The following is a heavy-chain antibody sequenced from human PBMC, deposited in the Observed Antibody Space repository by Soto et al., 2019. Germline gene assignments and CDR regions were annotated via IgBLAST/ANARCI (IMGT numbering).Heavy chain of an antibody. CDR3: AREGRAVAGLDY. CDR1: GFTFSSYS. Sequence: EVQLVESGGGLVKPGGSLRLSCAASGFTFSSYSMNWVRQAPGKGLEWVSSISSSSSYIYYADSVKGRFTISRDNAKNSLSLQMNSLRAEDTAVYYCAREGRAVAGLDYWGQGTLVTVSS. J-gene: IGHJ4*02. V-gene: IGHV3-21*01. CDR2: ISSSSSYI. D-gene: IGHD6-19*01.